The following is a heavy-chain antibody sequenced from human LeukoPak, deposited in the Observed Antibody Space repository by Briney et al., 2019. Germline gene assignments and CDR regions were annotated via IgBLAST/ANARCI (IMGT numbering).Heavy chain of an antibody. D-gene: IGHD3-22*01. Sequence: SSETLSLTCTVSGGSINSSSHYWGWIRQAPGKGLEWIGNMYYSGITDYNPSLSSRVTISVDTSKKLLSLRLNSVTAADTALYYCARGEERYYYHNSRLIRDDDAFDVWGQGTMVTVSS. CDR1: GGSINSSSHY. CDR2: MYYSGIT. CDR3: ARGEERYYYHNSRLIRDDDAFDV. V-gene: IGHV4-39*07. J-gene: IGHJ3*01.